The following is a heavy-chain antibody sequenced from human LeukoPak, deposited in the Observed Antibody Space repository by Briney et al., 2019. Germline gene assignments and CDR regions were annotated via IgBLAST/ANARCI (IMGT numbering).Heavy chain of an antibody. V-gene: IGHV4-31*03. J-gene: IGHJ5*02. D-gene: IGHD2-8*01. Sequence: SETLSLTCTVSGGSISSGGYYWSWIRQHPGKGLEWIGYIYYSGSTYYNPSLKSRVTISVDTSKNQFSLKLSSVTAADTAVYYCARAVAGGGRANHNWFDPRGQGTLVTVSS. CDR1: GGSISSGGYY. CDR2: IYYSGST. CDR3: ARAVAGGGRANHNWFDP.